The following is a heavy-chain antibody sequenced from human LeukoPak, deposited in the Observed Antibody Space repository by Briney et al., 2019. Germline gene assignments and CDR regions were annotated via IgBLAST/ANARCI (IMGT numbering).Heavy chain of an antibody. V-gene: IGHV3-9*01. D-gene: IGHD3-16*01. CDR2: ISWNSGTI. J-gene: IGHJ4*02. Sequence: GGSLRLSCAASELTFDDYAMHWVRQAPGKGLEWVSGISWNSGTIAYADSVKGRFTISRDNAKNSLYLQMNSLRADDTALYYCASQPSFGHLLSGFHFDYWGQGTLVTVSS. CDR3: ASQPSFGHLLSGFHFDY. CDR1: ELTFDDYA.